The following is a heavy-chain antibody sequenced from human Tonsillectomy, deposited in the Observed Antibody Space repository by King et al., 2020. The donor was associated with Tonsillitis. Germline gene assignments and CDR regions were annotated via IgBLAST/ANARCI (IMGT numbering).Heavy chain of an antibody. Sequence: VQLVESGGGLVQPGGSLRLSCAASEFTFGTYWMTWVRQAPGKGLEWVANIKRDGSESHYLDSVEGRFTISRDNAKNSLYLQMNSLRAEDTAVYYCAGDLSPITMVRGLYFAAFDIWGQGTMVTVSS. CDR1: EFTFGTYW. J-gene: IGHJ3*02. V-gene: IGHV3-7*01. CDR3: AGDLSPITMVRGLYFAAFDI. CDR2: IKRDGSES. D-gene: IGHD3-10*01.